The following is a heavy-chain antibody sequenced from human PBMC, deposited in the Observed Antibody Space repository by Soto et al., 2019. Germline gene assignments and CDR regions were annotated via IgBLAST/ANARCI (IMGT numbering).Heavy chain of an antibody. CDR2: ISYSGST. CDR1: GSISSYY. CDR3: ARVGRYYDSSGYSVDF. Sequence: GSISSYYWSWIRQPPGRGLEWIGYISYSGSTNYNPSLKSRVTISVDTSKNQLSLKLSSVTAADTAVYYCARVGRYYDSSGYSVDFWGQGTLVTVSS. J-gene: IGHJ4*02. D-gene: IGHD3-22*01. V-gene: IGHV4-59*01.